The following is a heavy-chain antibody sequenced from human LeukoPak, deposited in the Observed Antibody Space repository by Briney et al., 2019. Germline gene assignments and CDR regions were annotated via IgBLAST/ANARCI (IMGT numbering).Heavy chain of an antibody. Sequence: NSGGSLRLSCAASGFTFSSYSMNWARQAPGTGPAWVSSISSSSSYIYYADSVKGRFTISRDNAKNSLYLQMNSLRAEDTAVYYCARDLWNPAAAGLGYYYYYYYGMDVWGQGTTVTVSS. CDR3: ARDLWNPAAAGLGYYYYYYYGMDV. D-gene: IGHD6-13*01. V-gene: IGHV3-21*01. CDR2: ISSSSSYI. J-gene: IGHJ6*02. CDR1: GFTFSSYS.